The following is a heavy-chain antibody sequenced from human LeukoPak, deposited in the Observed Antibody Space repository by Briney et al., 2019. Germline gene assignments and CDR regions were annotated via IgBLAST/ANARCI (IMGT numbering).Heavy chain of an antibody. CDR2: IRYDGSNK. J-gene: IGHJ3*02. Sequence: PGGSLRLSCAASGFTFSSYGMHWVRQAPGKGLVWVAFIRYDGSNKYYVDSVKGRFTISRDNSKNTLYLQMNSLRAEDTAVYYCAKGSSTPCQPPHDIWGQGTMVTVSS. CDR3: AKGSSTPCQPPHDI. D-gene: IGHD6-13*01. V-gene: IGHV3-30*02. CDR1: GFTFSSYG.